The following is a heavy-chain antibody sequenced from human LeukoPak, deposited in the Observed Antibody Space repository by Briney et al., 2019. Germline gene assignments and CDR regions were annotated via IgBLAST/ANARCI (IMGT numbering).Heavy chain of an antibody. V-gene: IGHV3-33*01. D-gene: IGHD1-7*01. CDR3: ARDSPAYNGNYGIFDY. Sequence: GRSLRLSCAASGFTFRNYGMDWVRQAPGKGLEWVAIIWYDGSNKYYADSVKGRFTISRDNAKNTLYLQMNSLRADDTSVYYCARDSPAYNGNYGIFDYWGQGTLVTVSS. CDR2: IWYDGSNK. CDR1: GFTFRNYG. J-gene: IGHJ4*02.